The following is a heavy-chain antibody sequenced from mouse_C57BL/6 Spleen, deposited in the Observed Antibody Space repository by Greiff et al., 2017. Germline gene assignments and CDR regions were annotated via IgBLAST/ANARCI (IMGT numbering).Heavy chain of an antibody. CDR3: TISRTTVVATNFDY. D-gene: IGHD1-1*01. Sequence: VQLQQSGAELVRPGASVTLSCKASGYTFTDYEMHWVKQTPVHGLEWIGAIDPATGGTAYNQKFKGKAILTADKSSRTAYMEFRSLTSEDSAVYYGTISRTTVVATNFDYWGQGTTLTVSS. CDR2: IDPATGGT. J-gene: IGHJ2*01. CDR1: GYTFTDYE. V-gene: IGHV1-15*01.